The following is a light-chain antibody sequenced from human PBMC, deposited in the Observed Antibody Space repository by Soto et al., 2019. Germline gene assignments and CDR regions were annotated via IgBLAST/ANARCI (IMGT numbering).Light chain of an antibody. CDR3: QQSTGT. CDR2: GAS. Sequence: EIVLTQSPGTLSLSPGERATLSCRASQSVSSSYLVWYQQKPGQAPRLLIYGASSRATGIPDRFSGSGSGTDFTLTISRLEPEDFAVYYCQQSTGTFGQGTKLEIK. J-gene: IGKJ2*01. V-gene: IGKV3-20*01. CDR1: QSVSSSY.